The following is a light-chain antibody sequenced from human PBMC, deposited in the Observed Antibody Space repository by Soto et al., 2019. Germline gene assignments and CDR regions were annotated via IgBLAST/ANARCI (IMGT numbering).Light chain of an antibody. CDR1: QSVSSY. CDR2: DAS. Sequence: EIVLTQSPAPLSLSPGERATLSCRASQSVSSYLDWYQQKPGQAPRLLIYDASNRASGIPAGFSGSGSGADVTLTISSLVPEDFAVYYCQQRSNCPLITFGQGTRLEIK. J-gene: IGKJ5*01. CDR3: QQRSNCPLIT. V-gene: IGKV3-11*01.